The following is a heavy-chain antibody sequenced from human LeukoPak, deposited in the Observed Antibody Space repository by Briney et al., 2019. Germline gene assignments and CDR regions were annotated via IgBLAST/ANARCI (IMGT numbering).Heavy chain of an antibody. V-gene: IGHV3-21*01. D-gene: IGHD3-22*01. CDR2: ISSTSGYI. J-gene: IGHJ4*02. Sequence: GGSLRLSCAASGFTFTNYRMTWVRQAPGKGLEWVSSISSTSGYIFYADSVQGRFTISRDNAKSSLYLQMNSLRAEDTAVYYCARARYYYDSSGYTVWGGLDYWGQGTLVTVSS. CDR3: ARARYYYDSSGYTVWGGLDY. CDR1: GFTFTNYR.